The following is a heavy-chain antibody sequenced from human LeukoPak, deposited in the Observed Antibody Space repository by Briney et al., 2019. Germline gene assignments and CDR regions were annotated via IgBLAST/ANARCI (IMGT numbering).Heavy chain of an antibody. D-gene: IGHD5-12*01. CDR3: AREGGYDQIDY. Sequence: PSETLSLTCSVSGYSISSGSYYWSWIRQPAGKGLEWIGRIYTSGSTNYNPSLKSRVTISVDTSKNQFSLKLSSVTAADTAVYYCAREGGYDQIDYWGQGTLVTVSS. CDR2: IYTSGST. V-gene: IGHV4-61*02. CDR1: GYSISSGSYY. J-gene: IGHJ4*02.